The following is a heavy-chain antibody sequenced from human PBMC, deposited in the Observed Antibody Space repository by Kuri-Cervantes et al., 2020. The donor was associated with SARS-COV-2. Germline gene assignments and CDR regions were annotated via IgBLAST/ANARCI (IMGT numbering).Heavy chain of an antibody. CDR3: ARDRGEQWLASHYYYYGMDV. CDR1: GGTFSSYA. J-gene: IGHJ6*02. D-gene: IGHD6-19*01. V-gene: IGHV1-69*06. Sequence: SVKVSCKASGGTFSSYAISWVRQAPGQGLEWMGGIIPIFGTANYAQKFQGRVTITADKSTSTAYMELSSLRSEDTAVYYCARDRGEQWLASHYYYYGMDVWGQGTTVTVSS. CDR2: IIPIFGTA.